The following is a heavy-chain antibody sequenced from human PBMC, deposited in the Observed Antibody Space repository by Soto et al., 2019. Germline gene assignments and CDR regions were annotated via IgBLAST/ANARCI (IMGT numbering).Heavy chain of an antibody. J-gene: IGHJ4*03. Sequence: DVQLLESGGDLVQPGGSLRLSCEASGFSFSDFAMTWVRQAPGKGLEWVSSLSDSGRITYVADSVKGRFTISRDNSKNMVFLQMKSLRAEDTAVYYCAKDDTSSGSFDYWGQGTLVTVSS. CDR1: GFSFSDFA. CDR2: LSDSGRIT. V-gene: IGHV3-23*01. D-gene: IGHD3-22*01. CDR3: AKDDTSSGSFDY.